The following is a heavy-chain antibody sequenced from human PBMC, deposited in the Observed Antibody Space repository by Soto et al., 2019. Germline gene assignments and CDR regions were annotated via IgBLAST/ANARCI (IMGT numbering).Heavy chain of an antibody. D-gene: IGHD2-21*02. CDR3: AIIAYCGGDCYQTYYYYGMDV. J-gene: IGHJ6*02. CDR1: GFTFSSYE. CDR2: ISSSGSTI. V-gene: IGHV3-48*03. Sequence: GGSLRLSCAASGFTFSSYEMNWVRQAPGKGLEWVSYISSSGSTIYYADSVKGRFTISRDNAKNSLYLQMNSLRAEDTAVYYCAIIAYCGGDCYQTYYYYGMDVWGQGTTVTVS.